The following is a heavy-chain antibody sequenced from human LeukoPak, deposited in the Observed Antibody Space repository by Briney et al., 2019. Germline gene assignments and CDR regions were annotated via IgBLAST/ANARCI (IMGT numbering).Heavy chain of an antibody. CDR2: INSDGSST. J-gene: IGHJ4*02. CDR1: GFTFSSYW. V-gene: IGHV3-74*01. Sequence: GGSLRLSCAASGFTFSSYWMHWVRQAPGKGLVWVSRINSDGSSTSYADSVKGRFTISRDNAKNTVYLQMNSLRAEDTAVYYCVREQQLGLIDYWGQGTLVTVSS. CDR3: VREQQLGLIDY. D-gene: IGHD6-13*01.